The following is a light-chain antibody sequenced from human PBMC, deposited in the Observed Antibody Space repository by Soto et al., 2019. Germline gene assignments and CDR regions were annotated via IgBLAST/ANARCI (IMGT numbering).Light chain of an antibody. CDR1: QSVSSY. J-gene: IGKJ5*01. V-gene: IGKV3-11*02. Sequence: FVLTQSPGTLSLSPGERATLSCRASQSVSSYLAWYQQQPRQAPRILIYDASNRATGIPARFSGTRCGRNYSTPIISLVAEEVSVDFCQVRTSRSITFGRGTRLEIK. CDR2: DAS. CDR3: QVRTSRSIT.